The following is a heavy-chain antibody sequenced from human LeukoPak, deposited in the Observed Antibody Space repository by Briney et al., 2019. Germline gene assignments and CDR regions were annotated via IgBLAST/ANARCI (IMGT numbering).Heavy chain of an antibody. V-gene: IGHV3-23*01. D-gene: IGHD3-22*01. CDR1: GFTFSSYG. Sequence: PGGTLRLSCAASGFTFSSYGMSWARQAPGKGLEWVSAISGSGGSTYYADSVKGRFTISRDNSKNTLYLQMNSLRAEDTAVYYCAKDFSSGYYMDVWGKGTTVTISS. CDR3: AKDFSSGYYMDV. J-gene: IGHJ6*03. CDR2: ISGSGGST.